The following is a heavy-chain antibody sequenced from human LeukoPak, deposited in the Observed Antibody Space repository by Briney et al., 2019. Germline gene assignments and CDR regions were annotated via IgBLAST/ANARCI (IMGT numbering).Heavy chain of an antibody. Sequence: GASVKVSCKASGYTFTSYYMHWVRQAPGQGLEWMGITNPSGGSTSYAQKFQGRVTMTRDTSTSTVYMELSSLRSEDTAVYYCALADYYYYGMDVWGQGTTVTVSS. D-gene: IGHD2-15*01. CDR2: TNPSGGST. CDR3: ALADYYYYGMDV. CDR1: GYTFTSYY. J-gene: IGHJ6*02. V-gene: IGHV1-46*01.